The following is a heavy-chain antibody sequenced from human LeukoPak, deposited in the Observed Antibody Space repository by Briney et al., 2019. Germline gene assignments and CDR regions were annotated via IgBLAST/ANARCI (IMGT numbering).Heavy chain of an antibody. CDR3: AREGLAGIRAPVGFAP. V-gene: IGHV3-7*03. D-gene: IGHD6-19*01. CDR2: IKPDGSEK. Sequence: GRSLTLSCAAYGFTFSSYCMSWVRQAPGKGLEWVANIKPDGSEKYYGDSVKGRFTIPRDNAKNSLYLQMNSLRAEDTAVYYCAREGLAGIRAPVGFAPWGQGTLVTVSS. CDR1: GFTFSSYC. J-gene: IGHJ5*02.